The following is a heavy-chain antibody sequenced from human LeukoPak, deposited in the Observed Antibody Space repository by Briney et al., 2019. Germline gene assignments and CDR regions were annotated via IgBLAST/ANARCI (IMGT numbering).Heavy chain of an antibody. CDR3: ARAGKSITMIVVVGAFDI. Sequence: GASVKVSCKASGYTFTSYYMHWVRQAPRQGLEGMGIINPSGGSTSYPQKFQGRVTMTRDTSTSTVYMELSSLRSEDTAVYYCARAGKSITMIVVVGAFDIWGQGTMVTVSS. J-gene: IGHJ3*02. CDR2: INPSGGST. CDR1: GYTFTSYY. V-gene: IGHV1-46*01. D-gene: IGHD3-22*01.